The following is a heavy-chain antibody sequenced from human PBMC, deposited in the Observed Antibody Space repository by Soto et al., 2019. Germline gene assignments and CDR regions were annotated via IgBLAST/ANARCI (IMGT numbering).Heavy chain of an antibody. CDR3: AKSPLGHNWNYEGYWFDP. D-gene: IGHD1-7*01. V-gene: IGHV3-23*01. CDR1: GFTFSSYA. Sequence: PGGSLRLSCAASGFTFSSYAMSWVRQAPGKGLEWVSAISGSGGSTYYADSVKGRFTISRDNSKNTLYLQMNSLRAEDTAVYYCAKSPLGHNWNYEGYWFDPWGQGTLVTVSS. CDR2: ISGSGGST. J-gene: IGHJ5*02.